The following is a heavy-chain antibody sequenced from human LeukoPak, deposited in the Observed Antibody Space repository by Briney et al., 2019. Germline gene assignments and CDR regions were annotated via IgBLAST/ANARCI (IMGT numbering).Heavy chain of an antibody. Sequence: GGSLRLSCAASGFTFSSYAMSWVRQAPGKGLEWVSAISGGAGSTYYADSVKGRFTIYRDNSKNTLYLQMNSLRAEDTAVYYCAKQMATIYRESDYWGQGTLVTVSS. CDR3: AKQMATIYRESDY. CDR2: ISGGAGST. D-gene: IGHD5-24*01. V-gene: IGHV3-23*01. J-gene: IGHJ4*02. CDR1: GFTFSSYA.